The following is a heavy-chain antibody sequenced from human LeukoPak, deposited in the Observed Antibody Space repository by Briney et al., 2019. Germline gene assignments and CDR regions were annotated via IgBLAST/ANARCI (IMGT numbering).Heavy chain of an antibody. Sequence: GGSLRLSCAASGFTFSSYAMHWVRQAPGKGLEWVAVISYDGSNKYYADSVKGRFTISRDNSKNTLYLQMNSLRAGDTAVYYCARGSVVVITPSYFDYWGQGTLVTVSS. V-gene: IGHV3-30-3*01. CDR3: ARGSVVVITPSYFDY. D-gene: IGHD3-22*01. CDR1: GFTFSSYA. J-gene: IGHJ4*02. CDR2: ISYDGSNK.